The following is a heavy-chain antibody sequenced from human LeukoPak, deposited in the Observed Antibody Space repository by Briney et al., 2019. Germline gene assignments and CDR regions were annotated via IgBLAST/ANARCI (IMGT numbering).Heavy chain of an antibody. CDR1: GGTFSSYA. V-gene: IGHV1-2*02. D-gene: IGHD3-22*01. CDR2: INPNSGGT. J-gene: IGHJ4*02. CDR3: ARGLYYYDSSGTGD. Sequence: ASVKVSCKASGGTFSSYAISWVRQAPGQGLEWMGWINPNSGGTNYAQKFQGRVTMTRDTSISTAYMELSRLRSDDTAVYYCARGLYYYDSSGTGDWGQGTLVTVSS.